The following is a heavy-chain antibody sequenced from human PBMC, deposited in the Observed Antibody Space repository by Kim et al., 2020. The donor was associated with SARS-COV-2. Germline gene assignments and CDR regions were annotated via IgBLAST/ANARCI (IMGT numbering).Heavy chain of an antibody. CDR2: IWFDGNKK. J-gene: IGHJ4*02. CDR1: GFTFSHYG. D-gene: IGHD1-7*01. Sequence: GGSLRLSCAASGFTFSHYGMHWVRQAPGKGLEWVALIWFDGNKKYYADSVRGRFTVSRDNSKNTLFLQMDSLRPDDTGLYYCATAPDKDTGTDLWGQGTL. CDR3: ATAPDKDTGTDL. V-gene: IGHV3-33*01.